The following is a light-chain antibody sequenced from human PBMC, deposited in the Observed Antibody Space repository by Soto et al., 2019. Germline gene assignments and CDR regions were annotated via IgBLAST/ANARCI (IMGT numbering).Light chain of an antibody. CDR3: MQALQTPIT. CDR1: QSLLHSNGCNY. V-gene: IGKV2-28*01. J-gene: IGKJ5*01. CDR2: LGS. Sequence: EIVMTQSPLSLPVTPVEPASISCRSSQSLLHSNGCNYLDWYLQKPGQSPQLLIYLGSNRSSGVPDRFSGSGSGTDFTLQISRVEAEDVGVYYCMQALQTPITFGQGTRLEI.